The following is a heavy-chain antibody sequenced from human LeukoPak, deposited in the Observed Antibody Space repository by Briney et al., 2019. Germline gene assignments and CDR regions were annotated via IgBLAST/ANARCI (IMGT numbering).Heavy chain of an antibody. J-gene: IGHJ4*02. V-gene: IGHV3-48*01. CDR2: ISSSSSTI. CDR1: GFTFSSYS. D-gene: IGHD3-22*01. CDR3: ASGYPNDY. Sequence: GGSLRLSCAASGFTFSSYSMNWVRQAPGKGLEWVSYISSSSSTIYYADSVKGRFTISRDNAKNSLYLQMNSLRAEDTAVYYCASGYPNDYWGQGTLVTVSS.